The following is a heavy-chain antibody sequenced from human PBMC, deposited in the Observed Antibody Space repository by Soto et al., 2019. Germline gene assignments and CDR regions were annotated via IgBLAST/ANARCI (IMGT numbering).Heavy chain of an antibody. V-gene: IGHV4-30-4*01. D-gene: IGHD6-13*01. Sequence: SETLSLTCVVYGGSFSGYYWSWIRQPPGKGLEWIGYIYYSGSTYYNPSLKSRVTISVDTSKNQFSLKLSSVTAADTAVYYCARDPRTAAGTGSIRWGQGTLVTVSS. CDR1: GGSFSGYY. CDR2: IYYSGST. J-gene: IGHJ4*02. CDR3: ARDPRTAAGTGSIR.